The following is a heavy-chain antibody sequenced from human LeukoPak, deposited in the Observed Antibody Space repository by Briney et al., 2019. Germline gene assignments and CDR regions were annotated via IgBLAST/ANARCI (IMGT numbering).Heavy chain of an antibody. Sequence: PGGSLRLSCAASGFTFSNFWMSWVRQAPGKGLEWVANIKGDGSEKYHVDSVKGRFTISRDNAKNSLYLQMNSLRAEDAAVYYCAKSPYGDYVHYWGQGTLVTVSS. V-gene: IGHV3-7*05. CDR3: AKSPYGDYVHY. CDR1: GFTFSNFW. D-gene: IGHD4-17*01. J-gene: IGHJ4*02. CDR2: IKGDGSEK.